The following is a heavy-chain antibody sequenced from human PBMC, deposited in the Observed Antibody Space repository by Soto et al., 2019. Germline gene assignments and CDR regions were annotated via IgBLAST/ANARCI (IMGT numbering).Heavy chain of an antibody. V-gene: IGHV1-8*01. CDR3: ARALESRRTTRRNSIFAY. D-gene: IGHD3-3*01. J-gene: IGHJ4*02. Sequence: QVQLVQSGAEVKKPGASVKVSCKASGYTFTNDDVNWVRQATGQGLEYIGWMNPNSGNAGYAQKFQGRVTMTRYTSIRTAYMELSGLRLDDTAVYCCARALESRRTTRRNSIFAYGGQGTLVTVSS. CDR2: MNPNSGNA. CDR1: GYTFTNDD.